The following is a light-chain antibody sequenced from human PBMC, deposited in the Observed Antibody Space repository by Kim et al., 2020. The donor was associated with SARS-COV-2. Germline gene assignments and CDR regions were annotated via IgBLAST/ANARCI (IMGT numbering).Light chain of an antibody. Sequence: GDRVTITCRTSQGIGTYLAWYHQKPGKAPNLLIYGASTLQSGVPSRFRGSGFGTEFTLTISSLQPEDFATYYCQQLNSYPRTFGQGTKLEI. J-gene: IGKJ2*02. CDR2: GAS. CDR3: QQLNSYPRT. CDR1: QGIGTY. V-gene: IGKV1-9*01.